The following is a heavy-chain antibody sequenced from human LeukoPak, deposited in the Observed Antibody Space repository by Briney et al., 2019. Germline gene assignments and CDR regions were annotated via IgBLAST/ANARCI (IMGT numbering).Heavy chain of an antibody. CDR3: ARDWCSSTTCQVDN. CDR2: IYYSGST. D-gene: IGHD2-2*01. Sequence: SETLSLTCTVSGGSISSYYWSWIRQPPGKGLEWIGYIYYSGSTNYNPSLKSRVTISVDTSKNQFSLQLNSVTPEDTAVYYCARDWCSSTTCQVDNWGQGTLVTVSS. CDR1: GGSISSYY. V-gene: IGHV4-59*12. J-gene: IGHJ4*02.